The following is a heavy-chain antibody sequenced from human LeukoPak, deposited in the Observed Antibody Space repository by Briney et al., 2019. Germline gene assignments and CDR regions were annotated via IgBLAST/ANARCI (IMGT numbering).Heavy chain of an antibody. D-gene: IGHD4-17*01. CDR2: IYYSGST. CDR3: ARVWDDYGDWDAFDI. J-gene: IGHJ3*02. Sequence: PSETLSLTCTVSGGSISSGGYYWSWIRQHPGKGLEWIGHIYYSGSTYYNPSLKSRVTISVDTSKNQFSLKLSSVTAADTAVYYCARVWDDYGDWDAFDIWGQGTMVTVSS. CDR1: GGSISSGGYY. V-gene: IGHV4-31*03.